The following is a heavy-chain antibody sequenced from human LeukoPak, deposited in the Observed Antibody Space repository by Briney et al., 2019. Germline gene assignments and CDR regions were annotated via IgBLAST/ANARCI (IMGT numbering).Heavy chain of an antibody. CDR3: AKGEGYCSSTSCRYDAFDI. V-gene: IGHV3-9*03. J-gene: IGHJ3*02. D-gene: IGHD2-2*01. CDR2: ISWNSGSI. Sequence: GRSLRLSCAASGFTFDDYAMHWVRQAPGKGLEWVSGISWNSGSIGYADSVKGRFTISRDNAKNSLYLQMNSLRAEDMALYYCAKGEGYCSSTSCRYDAFDIWGQGTMVTVFS. CDR1: GFTFDDYA.